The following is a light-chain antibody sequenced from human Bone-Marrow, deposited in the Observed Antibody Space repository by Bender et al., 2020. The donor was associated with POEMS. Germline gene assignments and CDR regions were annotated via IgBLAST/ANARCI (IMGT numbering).Light chain of an antibody. CDR1: SSDVGSYNL. CDR3: CSYAGRYVI. CDR2: EVS. Sequence: QSALTQPASVSGSPVQSITISCSGTSSDVGSYNLVSWYQQRPGKAPKLMIYEVSERPSAVSDRFSGSKSGNTASLTISGLQAEDEADYHCCSYAGRYVIFGVGTKLTVL. J-gene: IGLJ2*01. V-gene: IGLV2-23*02.